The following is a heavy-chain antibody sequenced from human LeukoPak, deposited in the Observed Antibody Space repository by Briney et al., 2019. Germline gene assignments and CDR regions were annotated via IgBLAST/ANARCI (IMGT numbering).Heavy chain of an antibody. J-gene: IGHJ5*02. CDR3: ARAKGTAMIKGHWFDP. D-gene: IGHD5-18*01. CDR2: IISSSSTI. V-gene: IGHV3-48*04. Sequence: PGGSLRLSCAASGFTFSSYSMNWVRQAPGKGLEWVSYIISSSSTIYYADSVKGRFTISRDNAKNSLYLQMNSLRAEDTAVYYCARAKGTAMIKGHWFDPWGQGTLVTVSS. CDR1: GFTFSSYS.